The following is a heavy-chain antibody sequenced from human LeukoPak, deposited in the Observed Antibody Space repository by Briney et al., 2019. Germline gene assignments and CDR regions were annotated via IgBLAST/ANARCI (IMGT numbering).Heavy chain of an antibody. CDR2: INHSGST. J-gene: IGHJ4*02. CDR1: GGSFSGYY. V-gene: IGHV4-34*01. CDR3: AFNVLSPYYDFWSAYQRDVDY. D-gene: IGHD3-3*01. Sequence: SETLSLTCAVYGGSFSGYYWSWIRQPPGKGMEWIGEINHSGSTNYNPSLKSRVTISVDTSKNQFSLKLSSVTAADTAVYYCAFNVLSPYYDFWSAYQRDVDYWGQGTLVTVSS.